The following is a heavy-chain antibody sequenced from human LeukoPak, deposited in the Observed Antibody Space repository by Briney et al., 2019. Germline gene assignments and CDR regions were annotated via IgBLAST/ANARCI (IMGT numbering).Heavy chain of an antibody. CDR1: GFTFSSYA. CDR3: AKGESGSPYYFDY. J-gene: IGHJ4*02. CDR2: ISYDGSNK. V-gene: IGHV3-30*04. Sequence: GGSLRLSCAASGFTFSSYAMHWVRQAPGKGLEWVAVISYDGSNKYYADSVKGRFTISRDNSKNTLYLQMNSLRAEDTAVYYCAKGESGSPYYFDYWGQGTLVTVSS. D-gene: IGHD1-26*01.